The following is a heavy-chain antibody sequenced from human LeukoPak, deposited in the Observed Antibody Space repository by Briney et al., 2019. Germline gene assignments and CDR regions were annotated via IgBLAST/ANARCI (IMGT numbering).Heavy chain of an antibody. CDR3: AREYRSGYFYLHDAFDM. D-gene: IGHD3-22*01. CDR1: GDSISSDTYY. J-gene: IGHJ3*02. Sequence: SETLSLTCTVSGDSISSDTYYWNWIRQSAGRGLEWSERIYTSGDTYYNPSLKSRVTISVDTSKSQFSLKLTSVTAADAGMYYCAREYRSGYFYLHDAFDMWGQGTMVIVSS. CDR2: IYTSGDT. V-gene: IGHV4-61*02.